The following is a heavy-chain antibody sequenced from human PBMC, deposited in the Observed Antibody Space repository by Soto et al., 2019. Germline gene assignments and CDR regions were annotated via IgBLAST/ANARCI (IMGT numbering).Heavy chain of an antibody. D-gene: IGHD6-19*01. J-gene: IGHJ6*02. Sequence: GGSLRLSCAASGFTFSSYSMNWVRQAPGKGLEWVSSISSSSSYIYYADSVKGRFTISRDNAKNSLYLQMNSLRAEDTAVYYCARDSSGIYGMDVWGQGTTVTVSS. CDR3: ARDSSGIYGMDV. V-gene: IGHV3-21*01. CDR1: GFTFSSYS. CDR2: ISSSSSYI.